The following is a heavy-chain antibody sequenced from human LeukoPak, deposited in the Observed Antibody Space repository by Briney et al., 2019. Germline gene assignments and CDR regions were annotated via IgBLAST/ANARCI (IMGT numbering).Heavy chain of an antibody. CDR1: GGSISSSSYY. Sequence: SETLSLTCTVSGGSISSSSYYWSWIRQPPGKGLEWIGYIYYSGSTNYNPSLKSRVTISVDTSKNQFSLKLSSVTAADTAVYYCAREYSSGWYYFDYWGQGTLVTVSS. CDR2: IYYSGST. J-gene: IGHJ4*02. V-gene: IGHV4-61*01. D-gene: IGHD6-19*01. CDR3: AREYSSGWYYFDY.